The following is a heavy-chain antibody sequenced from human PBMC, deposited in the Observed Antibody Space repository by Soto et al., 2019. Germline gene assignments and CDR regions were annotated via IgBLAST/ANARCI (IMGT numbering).Heavy chain of an antibody. V-gene: IGHV1-2*02. J-gene: IGHJ5*02. Sequence: ASVKVSCKASGYIFSANYIHWVRQAPGQGLEWLGWINPHSGATNYAQKFLGRVTMSADTSASTAYMDLARLKSDDTAVYYCVRCSAHGFSNFLVPWVRGTTVTVS. CDR1: GYIFSANY. D-gene: IGHD3-10*01. CDR2: INPHSGAT. CDR3: VRCSAHGFSNFLVP.